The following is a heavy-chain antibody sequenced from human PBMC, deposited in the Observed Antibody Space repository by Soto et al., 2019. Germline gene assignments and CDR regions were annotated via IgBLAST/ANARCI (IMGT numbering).Heavy chain of an antibody. CDR3: ARMVWSGGVKYMDV. CDR2: IYFSGNT. D-gene: IGHD3-10*01. Sequence: PSETLSLTCTVSGGSISSYSWSWIRQVPEKGLEWIGNIYFSGNTNYNPSLKSRVTMFLDVSQNQLSLKLSSVTASDTAVYYCARMVWSGGVKYMDVWAKGTTVTVSS. CDR1: GGSISSYS. V-gene: IGHV4-4*09. J-gene: IGHJ6*03.